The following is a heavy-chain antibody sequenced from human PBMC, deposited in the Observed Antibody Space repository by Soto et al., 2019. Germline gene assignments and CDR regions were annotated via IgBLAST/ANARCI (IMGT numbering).Heavy chain of an antibody. V-gene: IGHV3-30*18. CDR3: AKGAVPQHFDSILFYFDY. J-gene: IGHJ4*02. D-gene: IGHD3-9*01. Sequence: QVQLVESGGGVVHPGTSLRLSCAASGFTFSNYAMHWVRQAPGKGLEWVAVFSYDGSNKYYADSVKGRFTISRDNSKNTLYLEMNNLRAGDTAVYYCAKGAVPQHFDSILFYFDYWGQGNLVTVSS. CDR1: GFTFSNYA. CDR2: FSYDGSNK.